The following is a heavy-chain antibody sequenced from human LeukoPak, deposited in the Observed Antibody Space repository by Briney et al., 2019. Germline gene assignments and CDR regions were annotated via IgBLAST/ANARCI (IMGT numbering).Heavy chain of an antibody. V-gene: IGHV3-33*06. J-gene: IGHJ4*02. Sequence: PGRSLRLSCAASGFTFSSYGMHWVRQAPGKGLEWVAVIWYDGSNKYYADSVKGRFTISRDNSKNTLYLQMNSLRAEDTAVYYCAKGFGCDSSGYQVRWGQGTLVTVSS. CDR3: AKGFGCDSSGYQVR. D-gene: IGHD3-22*01. CDR2: IWYDGSNK. CDR1: GFTFSSYG.